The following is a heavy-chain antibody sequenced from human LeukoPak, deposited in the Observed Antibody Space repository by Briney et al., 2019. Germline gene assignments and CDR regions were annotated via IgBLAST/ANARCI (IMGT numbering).Heavy chain of an antibody. D-gene: IGHD6-6*01. V-gene: IGHV3-23*01. Sequence: GGSLRLSCAASGFTFSSYAMNWVRQAPGKGLEWVSGISGSGDSTYYADSVKGRFTISRDNSKNTLYLQMNSLRAEDTAVYYCARVTNYSSSSTWGQGTLVTVSS. J-gene: IGHJ4*02. CDR2: ISGSGDST. CDR3: ARVTNYSSSST. CDR1: GFTFSSYA.